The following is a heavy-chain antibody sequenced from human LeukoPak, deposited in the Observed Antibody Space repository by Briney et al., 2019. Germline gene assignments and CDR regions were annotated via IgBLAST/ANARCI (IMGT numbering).Heavy chain of an antibody. V-gene: IGHV4-34*01. CDR3: ARVHTFGGVPPRRDPYYFDY. D-gene: IGHD3-16*01. CDR2: INHSGST. Sequence: GSLRLSCAASGFTISSNYMSWVRQPPGKGLEWIGEINHSGSTNYNPSLKSRVTISVDTSKNQFSLKLSSVTAADTAVYYCARVHTFGGVPPRRDPYYFDYWGQGTLVTVSS. J-gene: IGHJ4*02. CDR1: GFTISSNY.